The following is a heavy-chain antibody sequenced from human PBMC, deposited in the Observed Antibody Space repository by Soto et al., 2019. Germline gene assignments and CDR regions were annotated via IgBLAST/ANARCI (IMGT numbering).Heavy chain of an antibody. CDR2: INRNSGDI. Sequence: EVQLVESGGGLVQPGRSLRLSCAASGFTFDDFAMHWVRQAPGKGLEWVSGINRNSGDINYADSVKGRFTISRDNAKNSLYLQMNSLRAEDTALYYCAKDYAGYYYYIDVWGKGTTVTVSS. J-gene: IGHJ6*03. V-gene: IGHV3-9*01. CDR1: GFTFDDFA. CDR3: AKDYAGYYYYIDV.